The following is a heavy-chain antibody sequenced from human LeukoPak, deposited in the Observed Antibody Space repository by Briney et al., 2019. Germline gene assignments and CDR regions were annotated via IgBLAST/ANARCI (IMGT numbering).Heavy chain of an antibody. CDR3: AGSSGSYDY. CDR2: IYTSGST. CDR1: GGSISSGSYY. D-gene: IGHD3-22*01. V-gene: IGHV4-61*02. Sequence: SQTLSLTCTVSGGSISSGSYYWSWIRQPAGKGLEWIGRIYTSGSTNYNPSLKSRVTISVDTSKNQFSLKLSSVTAADTAVYYCAGSSGSYDYWGQGTLVTVSS. J-gene: IGHJ4*02.